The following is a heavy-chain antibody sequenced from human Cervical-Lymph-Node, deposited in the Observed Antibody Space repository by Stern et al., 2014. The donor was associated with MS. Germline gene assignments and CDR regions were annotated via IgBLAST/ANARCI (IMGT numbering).Heavy chain of an antibody. CDR2: IYYSGST. CDR3: ARGSIVVVFDY. Sequence: QVQLQESGPGLVKPSETLSLTCTVSGGSISSSSYYWGWIRQPPGKGLEWIGSIYYSGSTYYNPSLKSRVTIYADTSQNQFSLKLSSVTAADTAVYYCARGSIVVVFDYWGQGTLVTVSS. CDR1: GGSISSSSYY. J-gene: IGHJ4*02. D-gene: IGHD3-22*01. V-gene: IGHV4-39*01.